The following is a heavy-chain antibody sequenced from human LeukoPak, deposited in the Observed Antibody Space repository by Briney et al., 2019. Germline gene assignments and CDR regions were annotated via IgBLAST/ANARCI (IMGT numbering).Heavy chain of an antibody. CDR1: GFTFSSYG. J-gene: IGHJ4*02. Sequence: SLRLSCAASGFTFSSYGMHWVRQAPGKGLEWVAVISYDGSNKYYADSVKGRFTISRDNSKNTLYLQMNSLRAEDTAVYYCAKDDYGDTLAWGQGTLVTVSS. CDR2: ISYDGSNK. V-gene: IGHV3-30*18. CDR3: AKDDYGDTLA. D-gene: IGHD4-17*01.